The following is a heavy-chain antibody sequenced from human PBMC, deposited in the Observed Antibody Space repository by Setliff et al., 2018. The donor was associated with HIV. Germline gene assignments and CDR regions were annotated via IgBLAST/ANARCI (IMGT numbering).Heavy chain of an antibody. Sequence: ASETLSLTCAVSGYAITSGFYWGWIRQPPGKGLEWIGEINHTGNTQYNPSLKSRVTISLDTSTNRFSLKLNSVTAADTAIYYCARQVGSQYSYWAYYFDSWGQGALVTVSS. V-gene: IGHV4-38-2*01. CDR3: ARQVGSQYSYWAYYFDS. CDR1: GYAITSGFY. J-gene: IGHJ4*02. CDR2: INHTGNT. D-gene: IGHD5-18*01.